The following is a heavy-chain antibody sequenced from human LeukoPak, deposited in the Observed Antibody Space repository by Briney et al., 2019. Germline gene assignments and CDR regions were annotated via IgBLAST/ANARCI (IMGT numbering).Heavy chain of an antibody. CDR3: ARGHNSNYYYGMDV. J-gene: IGHJ6*02. D-gene: IGHD4-11*01. CDR1: GGSFSGYY. V-gene: IGHV4-34*01. CDR2: INHSGST. Sequence: PSETLSLTCAVYGGSFSGYYWSWIRQPPGKGLEWIGEINHSGSTNYNPSLKSRVTISVDTSKNQFSLKLSSVTAADTAVYYCARGHNSNYYYGMDVWGQGATVTVSS.